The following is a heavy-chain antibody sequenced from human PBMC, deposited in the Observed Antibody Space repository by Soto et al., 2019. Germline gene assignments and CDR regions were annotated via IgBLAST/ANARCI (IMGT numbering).Heavy chain of an antibody. CDR1: GYSISSGYY. V-gene: IGHV4-38-2*01. D-gene: IGHD4-17*01. Sequence: PSETLSLTCAASGYSISSGYYWGWIRQTPGKGLEWIASIYHSGSTYYNPSLKSRVTISVDTSKNQFSLKLTSVTAADTAVYYCARGAATVTPGWFDPWGQGIMVTVSS. CDR3: ARGAATVTPGWFDP. CDR2: IYHSGST. J-gene: IGHJ5*02.